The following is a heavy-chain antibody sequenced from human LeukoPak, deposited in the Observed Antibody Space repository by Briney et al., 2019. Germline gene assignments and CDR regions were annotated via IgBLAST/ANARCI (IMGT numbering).Heavy chain of an antibody. V-gene: IGHV3-74*01. CDR2: IYNDGSST. CDR1: GFTFSNYW. D-gene: IGHD1-26*01. CDR3: VRVRGGSGRSYAADAFDI. J-gene: IGHJ3*02. Sequence: PGGSLRLSCAASGFTFSNYWMHWVRQAPGKGLVWVSRIYNDGSSTTYADSVKGRFTIPRDNAKSTLYLQMNSLRAEDTAVYYCVRVRGGSGRSYAADAFDIWGQGTMVTVSS.